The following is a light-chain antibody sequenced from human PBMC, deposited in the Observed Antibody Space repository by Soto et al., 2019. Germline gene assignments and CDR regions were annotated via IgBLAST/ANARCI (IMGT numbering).Light chain of an antibody. CDR2: GNT. CDR1: SSNLGAGYD. CDR3: QSYDSSLGANYV. Sequence: QPALTQPPSVSGAPGQRVTISCTGSSSNLGAGYDVHWYQQLPGTAPKLLIYGNTNRPSGVPDRFSGSKSGTSASLAITGLQAEDEADYYCQSYDSSLGANYVFGTGTKVTVL. J-gene: IGLJ1*01. V-gene: IGLV1-40*01.